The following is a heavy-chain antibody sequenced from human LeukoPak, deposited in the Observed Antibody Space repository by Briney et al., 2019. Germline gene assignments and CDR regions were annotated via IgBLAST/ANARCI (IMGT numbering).Heavy chain of an antibody. J-gene: IGHJ4*02. CDR2: INAGNGNT. Sequence: ASVKVSCKASGYTFTSYAMHWVRQAPGQRLEWMGWINAGNGNTKYSQKFQGRVTITRDTSTSTAYMELRSLRSDDTAVYYCARGYDILTGYNDYWGQGTLVTVSS. CDR3: ARGYDILTGYNDY. CDR1: GYTFTSYA. D-gene: IGHD3-9*01. V-gene: IGHV1-3*01.